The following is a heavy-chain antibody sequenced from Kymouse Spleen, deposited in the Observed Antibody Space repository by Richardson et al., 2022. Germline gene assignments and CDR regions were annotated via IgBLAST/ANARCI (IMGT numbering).Heavy chain of an antibody. V-gene: IGHV3-74*01. CDR3: ARDGLQEEYYYGMDV. J-gene: IGHJ6*02. D-gene: IGHD1-1*01,IGHD5-12*01,IGHD5-24*01. Sequence: EVQLVESGGGLVQPGGSLRLSCAASGFTFSSYWMHWVRQAPGKGLVWVSRINSDGSSTSYADSVKGRFTISRDNAKNTLYLQMNSLRAEDTAVYYCARDGLQEEYYYGMDVWGQGTTVTVSS. CDR1: GFTFSSYW. CDR2: INSDGSST.